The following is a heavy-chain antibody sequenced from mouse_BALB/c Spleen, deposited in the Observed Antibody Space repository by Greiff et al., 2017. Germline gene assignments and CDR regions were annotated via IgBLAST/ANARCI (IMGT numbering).Heavy chain of an antibody. CDR1: GDSITSGY. J-gene: IGHJ1*01. CDR3: ARGGNYGDWYFDV. V-gene: IGHV3-8*02. Sequence: EVKLMESGPSLVKPSQTLSLTCSVTGDSITSGYWNWIRKFPGNKLEYMGYISYSGSTYYNPSLKSRISITRDTSKNQYYLQLNSVTTEDTATYYCARGGNYGDWYFDVWGAGTTVTVSS. D-gene: IGHD2-1*01. CDR2: ISYSGST.